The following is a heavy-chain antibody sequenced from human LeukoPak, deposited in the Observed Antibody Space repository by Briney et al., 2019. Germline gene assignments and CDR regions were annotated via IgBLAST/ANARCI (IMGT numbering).Heavy chain of an antibody. CDR3: ARDVFARGLDY. V-gene: IGHV4-59*01. CDR1: GGSISSYY. CDR2: IYYSGST. D-gene: IGHD3-3*01. Sequence: PSETLSLTYPVSGGSISSYYWSWIRQPPGKGLEWIGYIYYSGSTNYNPSLKSRVTISVDTSKNQFSLKLSSVTAADTAVYYCARDVFARGLDYWGQGTLVTVSS. J-gene: IGHJ4*02.